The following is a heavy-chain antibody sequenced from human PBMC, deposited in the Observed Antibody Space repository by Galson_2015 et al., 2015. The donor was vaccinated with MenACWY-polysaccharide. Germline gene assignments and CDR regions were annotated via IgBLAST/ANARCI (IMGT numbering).Heavy chain of an antibody. V-gene: IGHV3-7*03. D-gene: IGHD1-1*01. J-gene: IGHJ4*02. Sequence: SLRLSCAVSGFAFKNYWMSWLRQAPGKGLEWVANIHKEGREKHYVDSVEGRFTISRDNAKSSMYLQMNSLRVEDTAVYYCAKRSGVTTGTDFDYWGQGTLVTVSS. CDR1: GFAFKNYW. CDR2: IHKEGREK. CDR3: AKRSGVTTGTDFDY.